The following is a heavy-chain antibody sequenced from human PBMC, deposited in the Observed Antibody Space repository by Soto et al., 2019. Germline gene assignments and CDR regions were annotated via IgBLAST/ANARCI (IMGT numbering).Heavy chain of an antibody. CDR2: IYPDDSDT. CDR3: ARGRYGAPRGGLAV. J-gene: IGHJ4*02. CDR1: GFNFPTFW. V-gene: IGHV5-51*01. Sequence: PGESLKISCKHSGFNFPTFWIAWVRQMPGKGLEWMGTIYPDDSDTRYSPSFQGQVTISADKSIQTAYLQWGSLKASDSALYYCARGRYGAPRGGLAVRARGTPVPVSS. D-gene: IGHD4-17*01.